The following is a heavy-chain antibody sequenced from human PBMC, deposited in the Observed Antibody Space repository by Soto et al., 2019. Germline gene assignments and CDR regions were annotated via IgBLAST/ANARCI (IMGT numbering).Heavy chain of an antibody. CDR3: ARGQLGDY. V-gene: IGHV4-34*01. CDR2: INHGGST. CDR1: GGFFTGYY. D-gene: IGHD1-1*01. Sequence: QVQLQQWGAGLLKPSETLSLTCGVYGGFFTGYYWSWVRQPPGKGLEWIGQINHGGSTKYNPSLKSRVTMSIDTYKNQFSLRLNSMTAADTAVYYCARGQLGDYWGQGIQVTVSS. J-gene: IGHJ4*02.